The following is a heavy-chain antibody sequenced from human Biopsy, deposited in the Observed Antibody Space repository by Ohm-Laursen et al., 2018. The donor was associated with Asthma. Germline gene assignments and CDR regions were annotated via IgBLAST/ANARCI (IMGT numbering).Heavy chain of an antibody. J-gene: IGHJ5*02. V-gene: IGHV4-31*03. Sequence: TLSLTCTVSGGAIDSGAYYWSWIRQLPGKGLEWIGYIYYSGSTYYNPSLKSRVTISVDTSQNQFSLNLNSVTAADTAVYYCARLSLEGYLTYNYFDPWGQGAPVTVSS. CDR1: GGAIDSGAYY. CDR2: IYYSGST. D-gene: IGHD2-15*01. CDR3: ARLSLEGYLTYNYFDP.